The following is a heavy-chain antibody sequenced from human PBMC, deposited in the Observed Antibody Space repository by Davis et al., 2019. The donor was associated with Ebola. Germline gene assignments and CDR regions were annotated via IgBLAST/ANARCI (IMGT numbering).Heavy chain of an antibody. CDR2: ISSSSSYT. D-gene: IGHD3-16*01. V-gene: IGHV3-11*05. J-gene: IGHJ6*04. CDR3: ARDPSGGSGWSVGYYGMDV. Sequence: GESLKIFCAASGFTFSDYYMSWIRQAPGKGLEWVSYISSSSSYTNYADSVKGRFTISRDNAKNSLYLQMNSLRVDDTAVYFCARDPSGGSGWSVGYYGMDVWGKGTTVTVSS. CDR1: GFTFSDYY.